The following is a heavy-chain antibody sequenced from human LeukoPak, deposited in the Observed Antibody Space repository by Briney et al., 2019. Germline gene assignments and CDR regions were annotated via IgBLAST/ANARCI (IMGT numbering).Heavy chain of an antibody. J-gene: IGHJ4*02. D-gene: IGHD2-8*01. V-gene: IGHV3-73*01. CDR3: IRHTPSNGGYYD. CDR2: IRSKANSYAT. CDR1: GFTFSGSA. Sequence: GGSLKLSCAASGFTFSGSAMHWVRQASGKGLEWVGRIRSKANSYATAYAASVKGRFTISRDDSKNTAYLQMNSLKTEDTAVYYCIRHTPSNGGYYDWGQGTLVTVSS.